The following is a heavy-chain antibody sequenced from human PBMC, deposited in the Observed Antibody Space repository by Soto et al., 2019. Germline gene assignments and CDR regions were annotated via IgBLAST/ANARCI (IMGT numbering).Heavy chain of an antibody. Sequence: GASVEVSCKASGYTFTSYWSSWVQQAPGQGHEWMGRISAYNGNTNYAQKLQGRVTMTTDQSTSTAYLELRSLRSDDTAVYYCARDRATVTFPELSGYYYGMDVWGQGPTVTVSS. CDR2: ISAYNGNT. CDR3: ARDRATVTFPELSGYYYGMDV. V-gene: IGHV1-18*04. CDR1: GYTFTSYW. J-gene: IGHJ6*02. D-gene: IGHD4-17*01.